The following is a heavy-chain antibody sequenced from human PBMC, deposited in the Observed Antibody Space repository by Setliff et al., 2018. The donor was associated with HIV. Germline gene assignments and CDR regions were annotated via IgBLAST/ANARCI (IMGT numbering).Heavy chain of an antibody. CDR3: ARDGDYGEYGA. V-gene: IGHV1-18*01. CDR1: GYTFTIYS. Sequence: ASVKVSCKASGYTFTIYSINWVRQAPGQGLEWMGSISGYNGNTNYAQQFQGRVTMTTDTSTSTAYMELRSLRSDDTAVYYSARDGDYGEYGAWGQGTLVTVSS. J-gene: IGHJ5*02. CDR2: ISGYNGNT. D-gene: IGHD4-17*01.